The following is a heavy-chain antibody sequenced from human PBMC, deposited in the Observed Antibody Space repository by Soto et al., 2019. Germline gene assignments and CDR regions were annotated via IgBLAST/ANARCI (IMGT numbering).Heavy chain of an antibody. V-gene: IGHV4-34*02. CDR1: GWSFSGYQ. Sequence: QVQLQQWGAGLLKPSETLCVTYGVYGWSFSGYQWAWIRQTPGKGLEWIGEINDSGNINYNPSLKSRVTILVDTSKKEISLRLSSVTAADTAVYYCARGLILWFGELSRRGGYYYYMDVWGKGTIVIVSS. CDR3: ARGLILWFGELSRRGGYYYYMDV. D-gene: IGHD3-10*01. J-gene: IGHJ6*03. CDR2: INDSGNI.